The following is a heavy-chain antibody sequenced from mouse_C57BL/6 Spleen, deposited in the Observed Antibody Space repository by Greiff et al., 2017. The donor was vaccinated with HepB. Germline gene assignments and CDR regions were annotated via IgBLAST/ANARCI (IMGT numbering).Heavy chain of an antibody. V-gene: IGHV5-4*03. Sequence: EVMLVESGGGLVKPGGSLKLSCAASGFTFSSYAMSWVRQTPEKRLEWVATISDGGSYTYYPDNVKGRFTISRDNAKNNLYLQMSHLKSEDTAMYYCAAYGNYFDYWGQGTTLTVSS. CDR3: AAYGNYFDY. J-gene: IGHJ2*01. CDR2: ISDGGSYT. CDR1: GFTFSSYA. D-gene: IGHD2-10*02.